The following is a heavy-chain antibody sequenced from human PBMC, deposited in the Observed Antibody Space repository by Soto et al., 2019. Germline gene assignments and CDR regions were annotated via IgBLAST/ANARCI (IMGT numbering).Heavy chain of an antibody. CDR1: GFTVSTNY. J-gene: IGHJ6*02. CDR3: AKDQGGYDYYYYGMDV. Sequence: EVQLVESGGGLIQPGGSLRLSCAASGFTVSTNYMSWVRQAPGKGLEWVSAISGSGGSTYYADSVKGRFTISRDNSKNTLYLQMNSLRAEDTAVYYCAKDQGGYDYYYYGMDVWGQGTTVTVSS. V-gene: IGHV3-23*04. CDR2: ISGSGGST. D-gene: IGHD5-12*01.